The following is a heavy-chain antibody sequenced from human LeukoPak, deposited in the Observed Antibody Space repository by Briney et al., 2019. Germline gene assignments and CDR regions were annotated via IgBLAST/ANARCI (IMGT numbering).Heavy chain of an antibody. CDR1: GFTFSSYA. D-gene: IGHD1-7*01. J-gene: IGHJ4*02. Sequence: GGSLRLSCAASGFTFSSYAMHWVRQAPGKGLEWVSAISGSGGSTYYADSVKGRFTISRDNSKNTLYLQMNSLRAEDTAVYYCATGFARGNSYWGQGTLATVSS. CDR3: ATGFARGNSY. CDR2: ISGSGGST. V-gene: IGHV3-23*01.